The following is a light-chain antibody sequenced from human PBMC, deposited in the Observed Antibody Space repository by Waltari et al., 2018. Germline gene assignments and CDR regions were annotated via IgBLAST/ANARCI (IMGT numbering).Light chain of an antibody. J-gene: IGLJ3*02. CDR3: SAWDSSVRAWV. CDR1: NNNVGNQG. Sequence: QAGLTQPPSVSKDLRQTATLTCTGNNNNVGNQGAAWLQQHQGHPPKLLFYRNNERPSGISDRLTAARSGNTASLIITGRQPDDEADYYCSAWDSSVRAWVFGGGTKLTVL. V-gene: IGLV10-54*01. CDR2: RNN.